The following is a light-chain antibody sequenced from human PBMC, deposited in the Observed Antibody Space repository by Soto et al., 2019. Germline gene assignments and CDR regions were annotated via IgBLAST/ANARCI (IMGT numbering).Light chain of an antibody. CDR1: SSDVGGYNY. J-gene: IGLJ1*01. Sequence: QSVLTQPPSASRSPGQSVPISCTGTSSDVGGYNYVSWYQQHPGKAPKLMIYEVSKRPSGVPDRFSGSKSGNTASLTVSGLQAEDEDDYYCSSYAGSNNFVFGTGTKVTVL. CDR2: EVS. V-gene: IGLV2-8*02. CDR3: SSYAGSNNFV.